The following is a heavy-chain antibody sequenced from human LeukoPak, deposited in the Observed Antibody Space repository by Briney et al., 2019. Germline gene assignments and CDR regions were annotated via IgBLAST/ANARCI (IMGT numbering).Heavy chain of an antibody. D-gene: IGHD2-21*01. CDR2: ISGSGGST. CDR1: GFTFSSYA. J-gene: IGHJ3*02. CDR3: AKDQVISGSEASDI. V-gene: IGHV3-23*01. Sequence: GGSLRLSCAASGFTFSSYAMSWVRQAPGKGLEWVSAISGSGGSTYYADSVKGRFTISRDNSKNTLLLQMNSLRAEDTAVYYCAKDQVISGSEASDIWGQGTMVTVSS.